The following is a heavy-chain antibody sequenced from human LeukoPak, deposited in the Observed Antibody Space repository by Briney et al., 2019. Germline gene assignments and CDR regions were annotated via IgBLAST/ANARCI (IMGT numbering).Heavy chain of an antibody. CDR3: ARDPVVRLPY. CDR2: IKQDGSEK. D-gene: IGHD2-21*01. Sequence: PGGSLRLSCAASGFTHSSHWMSWVGLAQGKGLEGVASIKQDGSEKYYVDSVKGRFTISRDNAKNSLYLQMNSLRAEDTAVCYCARDPVVRLPYWGQGTLVTVSS. V-gene: IGHV3-7*01. CDR1: GFTHSSHW. J-gene: IGHJ4*01.